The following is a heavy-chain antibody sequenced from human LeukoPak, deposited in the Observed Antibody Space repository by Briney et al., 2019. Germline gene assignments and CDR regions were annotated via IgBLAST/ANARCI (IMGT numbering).Heavy chain of an antibody. CDR1: GGSFSGYY. V-gene: IGHV4-34*01. D-gene: IGHD3/OR15-3a*01. CDR3: ARRVWTYYFDY. Sequence: SETLSLTCAVYGGSFSGYYWSWIRQPPGKGLEWIGEINHSGSTNYNPSLKSRVTILVDTSKNQFSLKLSSVTAADTAVYYCARRVWTYYFDYWGQGTLVTVSS. CDR2: INHSGST. J-gene: IGHJ4*02.